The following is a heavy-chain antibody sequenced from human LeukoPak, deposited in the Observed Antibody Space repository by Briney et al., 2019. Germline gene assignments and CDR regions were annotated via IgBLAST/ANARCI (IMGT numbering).Heavy chain of an antibody. CDR2: IYYSGST. V-gene: IGHV4-31*03. D-gene: IGHD3-10*01. CDR1: GGSISSGGYY. J-gene: IGHJ4*02. Sequence: SETLSLTCTVSGGSISSGGYYWSWIRQHPGKGLEWIGYIYYSGSTYYNPSLKSRVTISVDTSKNQFSLKLSSVTAADTAVYYCARRSFRGVILFDYWGQGTLVTVSS. CDR3: ARRSFRGVILFDY.